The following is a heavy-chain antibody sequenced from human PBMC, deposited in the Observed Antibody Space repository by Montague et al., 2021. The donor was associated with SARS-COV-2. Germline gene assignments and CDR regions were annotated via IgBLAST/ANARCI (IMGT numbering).Heavy chain of an antibody. CDR1: GGSISSSSYY. V-gene: IGHV4-39*07. J-gene: IGHJ6*02. CDR3: ARDQGYNSNYYYYYGMDV. CDR2: IHYSGST. D-gene: IGHD1-20*01. Sequence: SETLSLTCTVSGGSISSSSYYWGWLRQPPGKGLEWIGSIHYSGSTYYNPSLKSRVTISVDTSKNQFSLKLSSVTAADTAVYYCARDQGYNSNYYYYYGMDVWGQGTTVTVSS.